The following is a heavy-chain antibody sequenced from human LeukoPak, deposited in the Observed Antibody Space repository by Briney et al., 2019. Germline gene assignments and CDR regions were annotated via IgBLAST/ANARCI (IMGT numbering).Heavy chain of an antibody. V-gene: IGHV3-23*01. D-gene: IGHD3-16*01. CDR3: ADRGGDGNPHDY. Sequence: GGSLRLSCTASGFTFSNYAMSWVRQAPGKGLEWVSTISGSGGQTYYADSVKGRFSISRDNSKNTLFLQMNSLRAEDTAVYYCADRGGDGNPHDYWGQGTQVTVSS. CDR2: ISGSGGQT. CDR1: GFTFSNYA. J-gene: IGHJ4*02.